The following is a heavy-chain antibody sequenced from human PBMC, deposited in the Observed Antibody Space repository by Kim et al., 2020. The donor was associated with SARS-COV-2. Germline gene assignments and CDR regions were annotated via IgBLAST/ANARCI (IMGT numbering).Heavy chain of an antibody. Sequence: GGSLRLSWAASGFTFSSYSMNWVRQAPGKGLEWVSYISSGSSTIYCADSVKGRFTISRDNAKNSLYVQMNSLRDEDMAVYYCARDGGAWFGEFWYFDLWG. CDR2: ISSGSSTI. CDR1: GFTFSSYS. CDR3: ARDGGAWFGEFWYFDL. V-gene: IGHV3-48*02. J-gene: IGHJ2*01. D-gene: IGHD3-10*01.